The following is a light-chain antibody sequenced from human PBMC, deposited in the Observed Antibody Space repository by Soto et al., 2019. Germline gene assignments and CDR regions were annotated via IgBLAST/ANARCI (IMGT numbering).Light chain of an antibody. Sequence: EVVLTQSPATVSLSPGERATLSCRASQSVYTYLAWYQQKPGQAPRLLIFDASKRVTGIPARFSGTGSGTDFTLTISSLEPEDVAVYYCQQRSNWPTFGQGTKVDIK. CDR2: DAS. CDR1: QSVYTY. CDR3: QQRSNWPT. J-gene: IGKJ1*01. V-gene: IGKV3-11*01.